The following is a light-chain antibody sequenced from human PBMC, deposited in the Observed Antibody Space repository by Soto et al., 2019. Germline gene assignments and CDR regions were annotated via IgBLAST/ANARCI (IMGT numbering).Light chain of an antibody. J-gene: IGKJ3*01. CDR2: WAS. Sequence: DIVMTQSPDSLAVSLGERATINCKSSQSVLHSSNNKNYLTWYQQKPGQPPKLLIYWASTRESGVPDRFSGSGSGTDFTLTISSLQAEDGAVYYCQQYYSTPITFGPGTKVDIK. CDR3: QQYYSTPIT. V-gene: IGKV4-1*01. CDR1: QSVLHSSNNKNY.